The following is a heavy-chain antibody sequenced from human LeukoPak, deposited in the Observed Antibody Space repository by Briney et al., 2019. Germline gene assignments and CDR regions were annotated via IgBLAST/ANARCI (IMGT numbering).Heavy chain of an antibody. D-gene: IGHD2-15*01. CDR3: AKVAEVLNYFDY. Sequence: GGSLRLSCAASGFTFSDYYMNWVRQAPGKGLEWVSSISSSSTVYYADSVKGRFTISRDNAKNSLYLQMNSLRAEDTAVYYCAKVAEVLNYFDYWGQGTLVTVSS. CDR2: ISSSSTV. CDR1: GFTFSDYY. J-gene: IGHJ4*02. V-gene: IGHV3-69-1*01.